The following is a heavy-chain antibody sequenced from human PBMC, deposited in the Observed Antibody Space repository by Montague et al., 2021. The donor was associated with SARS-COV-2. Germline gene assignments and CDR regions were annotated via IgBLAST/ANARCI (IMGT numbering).Heavy chain of an antibody. V-gene: IGHV4-59*01. CDR1: NTSISSYY. CDR2: IYYSGST. CDR3: ARGFDY. Sequence: SETLSLTCTVSNTSISSYYWSWIRQPPGKGLEWIGYIYYSGSTNYNPSLKSRVTISVDTSKNQFSLKLSSVTAADTAVYYCARGFDYWGQGTLVTVSS. J-gene: IGHJ4*02.